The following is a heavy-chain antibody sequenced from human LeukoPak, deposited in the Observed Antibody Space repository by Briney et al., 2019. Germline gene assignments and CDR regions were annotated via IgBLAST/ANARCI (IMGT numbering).Heavy chain of an antibody. CDR3: AKLPFDSSGYYGHDAFDI. J-gene: IGHJ3*02. Sequence: GGSLRLSCAASGFTFSNYGMSWVRQAPGKGLEWVSASSGSGGSTYYADSVKGRFTISRDNSKNTLYLQMNSLRAEDTAVYYCAKLPFDSSGYYGHDAFDIWGQGTMVTVSS. CDR2: SSGSGGST. CDR1: GFTFSNYG. V-gene: IGHV3-23*01. D-gene: IGHD3-22*01.